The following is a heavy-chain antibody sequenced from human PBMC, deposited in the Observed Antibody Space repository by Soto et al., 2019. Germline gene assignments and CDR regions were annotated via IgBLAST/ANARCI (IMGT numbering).Heavy chain of an antibody. CDR1: GFTFSTDA. J-gene: IGHJ4*02. Sequence: EVQLLESGGGLVQPGGSLRLSCAASGFTFSTDAMSWVRQAPVKVLEWVSTSSGSGCNTYYADSVKGGFTISRDNSKTTMYMQMNSLRADDTAVYYCAKDPRCFGDPPWGQGTLVTVSS. CDR2: SSGSGCNT. D-gene: IGHD3-10*01. V-gene: IGHV3-23*01. CDR3: AKDPRCFGDPP.